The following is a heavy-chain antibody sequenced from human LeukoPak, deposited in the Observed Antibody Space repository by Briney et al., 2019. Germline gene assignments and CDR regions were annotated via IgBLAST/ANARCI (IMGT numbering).Heavy chain of an antibody. Sequence: GGSLRLSCAASGFTFDDYAMHWVRQAPGRGLEWVSGISWNSGYIGHADSVKGRFTISRDNSKNTLYLQMNSLRAEDTAVYYCAKDREEGYYDSSTFQHWGQGTLVTVSS. D-gene: IGHD3-22*01. V-gene: IGHV3-9*01. J-gene: IGHJ1*01. CDR2: ISWNSGYI. CDR3: AKDREEGYYDSSTFQH. CDR1: GFTFDDYA.